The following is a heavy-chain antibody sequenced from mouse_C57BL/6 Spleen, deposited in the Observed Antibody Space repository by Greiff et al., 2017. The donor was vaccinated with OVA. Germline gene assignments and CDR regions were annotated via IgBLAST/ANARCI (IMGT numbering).Heavy chain of an antibody. V-gene: IGHV1-76*01. CDR2: IYPGSGNT. D-gene: IGHD1-1*01. J-gene: IGHJ4*01. Sequence: QVQLQQSGAELVRPGASVKLSCKASGYTFTDYYINWVKQRPGQGLEWIARIYPGSGNTYYNEKFKGKATLTAEKSSSTAYMQLSSLTSEDSAVYFCANYYGSSSYYAMDYWGQGTSVTVSS. CDR1: GYTFTDYY. CDR3: ANYYGSSSYYAMDY.